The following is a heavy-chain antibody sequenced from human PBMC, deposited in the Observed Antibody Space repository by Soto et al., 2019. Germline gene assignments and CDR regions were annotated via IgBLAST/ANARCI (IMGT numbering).Heavy chain of an antibody. CDR1: GGSISSYY. CDR2: IYYSGST. D-gene: IGHD6-19*01. J-gene: IGHJ4*02. CDR3: ARDPASSGWYSHFDY. V-gene: IGHV4-59*01. Sequence: PSETLSLTCTVSGGSISSYYWSWIRQPPGKGLEWIGYIYYSGSTNYNPSLKSRVTISVDTSKNQFSLKLSSVTAADTAVYYCARDPASSGWYSHFDYWGQGTLVTVSS.